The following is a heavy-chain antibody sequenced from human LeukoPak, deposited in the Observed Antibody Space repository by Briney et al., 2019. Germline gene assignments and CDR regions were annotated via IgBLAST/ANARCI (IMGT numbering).Heavy chain of an antibody. V-gene: IGHV3-53*05. Sequence: GGSLRLSCAASGFTVSSNYMSWVRQAPGKGLEWVSVIYSGGSTYYADSVKGRFTISRDNSKNTLYLQMNSLRAEDTAVYYCASGGEVVVVVAATATPFDYWGQGTLVTVSS. D-gene: IGHD2-15*01. CDR3: ASGGEVVVVVAATATPFDY. CDR1: GFTVSSNY. CDR2: IYSGGST. J-gene: IGHJ4*02.